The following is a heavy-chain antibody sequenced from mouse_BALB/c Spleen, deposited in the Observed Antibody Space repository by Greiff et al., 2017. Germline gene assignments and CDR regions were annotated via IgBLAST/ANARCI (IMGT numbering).Heavy chain of an antibody. V-gene: IGHV5-6-2*01. Sequence: EVQGVESGGGLVKLGGSLKLSCAASGFTFSSYYMSWVRQTPEKRLELVAAINSNGGSTYYPDTVKGRFTISRDNAKNTLYLQMSSLKSEDTALYYCARHLFQRGWYFDVWGAGTTVTVSS. J-gene: IGHJ1*01. CDR3: ARHLFQRGWYFDV. D-gene: IGHD1-1*01. CDR2: INSNGGST. CDR1: GFTFSSYY.